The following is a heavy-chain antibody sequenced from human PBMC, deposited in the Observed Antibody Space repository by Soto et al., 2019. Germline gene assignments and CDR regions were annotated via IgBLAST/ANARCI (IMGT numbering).Heavy chain of an antibody. CDR2: IMPVFGTA. CDR3: ARARDYDLLNAREYALDV. J-gene: IGHJ6*02. CDR1: GGSFRNYG. Sequence: QVQLVQSGAEVKKPGSSVRVSCKVSGGSFRNYGITWVRQSPGQGLEWMGGIMPVFGTAVYAQKFQGRVTISADELTNTASLELSSLSSDDTAVYFCARARDYDLLNAREYALDVWGQGTTVTV. V-gene: IGHV1-69*01. D-gene: IGHD3-9*01.